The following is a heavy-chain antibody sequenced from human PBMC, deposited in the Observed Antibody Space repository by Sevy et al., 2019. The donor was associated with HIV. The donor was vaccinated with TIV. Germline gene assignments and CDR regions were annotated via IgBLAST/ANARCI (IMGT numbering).Heavy chain of an antibody. CDR2: IKQDGSEK. V-gene: IGHV3-7*03. CDR1: GFTFSSYG. J-gene: IGHJ6*02. D-gene: IGHD3-10*01. CDR3: AREGYYYGSGSYSPPYYYYYGMDV. Sequence: GGSLRLSCAASGFTFSSYGMHWVRQAPGKGLEWVANIKQDGSEKYYVDSVKGRFTISRDNAKNSLYLQMNSLRAEDTAVYYCAREGYYYGSGSYSPPYYYYYGMDVWGQGTTVTVSS.